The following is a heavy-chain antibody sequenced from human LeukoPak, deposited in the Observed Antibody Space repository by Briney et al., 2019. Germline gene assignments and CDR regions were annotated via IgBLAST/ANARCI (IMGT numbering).Heavy chain of an antibody. Sequence: SVKVSCKASGGTFSSYAISWVRQAPGQGLEWMGGIIPIFGTANYAQKFQGRVTITADKSTSTAYMELSSLRSEDTAVYYCARSVAARTYYFDYWGQGTLVTASS. J-gene: IGHJ4*02. CDR2: IIPIFGTA. CDR3: ARSVAARTYYFDY. D-gene: IGHD1/OR15-1a*01. V-gene: IGHV1-69*06. CDR1: GGTFSSYA.